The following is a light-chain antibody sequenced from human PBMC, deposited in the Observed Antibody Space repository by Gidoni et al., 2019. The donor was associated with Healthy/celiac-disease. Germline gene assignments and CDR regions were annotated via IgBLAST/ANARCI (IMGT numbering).Light chain of an antibody. CDR1: NKNY. Sequence: DIVMTQSPDSLAVSLGERATNNKNYLAWYQQKPGQPPKLLIYWASTRESGVPDRFSGSGSGTDFTLTISSLQAEDVAVYYCQQYYSTPITFGQGTRLEIK. CDR3: QQYYSTPIT. J-gene: IGKJ5*01. V-gene: IGKV4-1*01. CDR2: WAS.